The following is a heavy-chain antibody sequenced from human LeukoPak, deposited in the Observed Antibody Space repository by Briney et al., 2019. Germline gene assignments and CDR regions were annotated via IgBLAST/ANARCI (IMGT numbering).Heavy chain of an antibody. Sequence: ASVEVSCKASGYTFTSYAISWVRQAPGQGLEWMGWISGHNDDTNYAQRLQGRVTVTTDTSTSTAYMELRSLRSDDTAVYYCARAGYCSGGSCYPYYYYYYMDVWGKGTTVTVSS. CDR1: GYTFTSYA. D-gene: IGHD2-15*01. V-gene: IGHV1-18*01. J-gene: IGHJ6*03. CDR3: ARAGYCSGGSCYPYYYYYYMDV. CDR2: ISGHNDDT.